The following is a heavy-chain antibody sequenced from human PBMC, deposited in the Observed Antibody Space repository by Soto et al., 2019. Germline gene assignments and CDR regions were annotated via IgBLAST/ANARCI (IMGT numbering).Heavy chain of an antibody. CDR2: ISAYNGNT. CDR3: ARELGWQQLVQYYYYYYGMDV. J-gene: IGHJ6*02. D-gene: IGHD6-13*01. V-gene: IGHV1-18*01. Sequence: GASVKVSCKASGYTFTSYGISWVRQAPGQGLEWMGWISAYNGNTNYAQKLQGRVIMTTGTSTSTAYMELRSLRSDDTAVYYCARELGWQQLVQYYYYYYGMDVWGQGXTVTVSS. CDR1: GYTFTSYG.